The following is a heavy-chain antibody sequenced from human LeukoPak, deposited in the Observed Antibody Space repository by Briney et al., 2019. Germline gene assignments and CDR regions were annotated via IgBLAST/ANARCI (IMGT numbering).Heavy chain of an antibody. CDR3: SRDKIVGATNFDY. CDR1: GFTFSRHW. V-gene: IGHV3-7*03. D-gene: IGHD1-26*01. Sequence: GGSLRLSCAASGFTFSRHWMHWVRQAPGKGLEWVANIKQDGSEKYYVDSVKGRFTISRDNAKNSLYLQMNSLRAEDTAVYYCSRDKIVGATNFDYWGQGTLVTVSS. J-gene: IGHJ4*02. CDR2: IKQDGSEK.